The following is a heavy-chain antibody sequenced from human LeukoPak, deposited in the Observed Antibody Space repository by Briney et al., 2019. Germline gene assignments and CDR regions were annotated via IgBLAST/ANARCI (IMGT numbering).Heavy chain of an antibody. J-gene: IGHJ4*02. V-gene: IGHV3-23*01. D-gene: IGHD6-19*01. CDR1: GFTFSSYA. CDR3: AKEAVAAAGPFDY. Sequence: GGSLRLSCAASGFTFSSYAMSWVRQAPGKGLGWVSSISGSGGSIYYADSVKGRFTISRENSKSTVYLQMNSLRAEDTVIYYCAKEAVAAAGPFDYWGQGTLVTVSS. CDR2: ISGSGGSI.